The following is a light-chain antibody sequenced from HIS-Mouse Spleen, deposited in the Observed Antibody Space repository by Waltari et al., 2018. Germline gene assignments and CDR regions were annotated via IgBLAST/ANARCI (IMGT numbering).Light chain of an antibody. V-gene: IGLV2-14*01. CDR3: SSYTSSSTYVV. CDR2: EVI. CDR1: SSDVGGYNY. J-gene: IGLJ2*01. Sequence: QSALTQPASVSGSPGQSITIPCTGTSSDVGGYNYVSLYQTHPDKAPKLMIYEVINRASGVCNRFSGSKSGNTASLTISGLQAEDEADYYCSSYTSSSTYVVFGGGTKLTVL.